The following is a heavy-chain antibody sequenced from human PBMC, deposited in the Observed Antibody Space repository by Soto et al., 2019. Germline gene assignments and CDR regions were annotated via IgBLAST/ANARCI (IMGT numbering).Heavy chain of an antibody. J-gene: IGHJ4*02. Sequence: PXATLSLACAVYGGSSRGCDLTWILQSSVMGLEWIGEISSGSTNYNPSLKSRVTISADTSKNQFSLRLTSVTAADTAVYYCARGNHSRGVGATNPSQWSRGSLVTVYS. CDR3: ARGNHSRGVGATNPSQ. CDR2: ISSGST. CDR1: GGSSRGCD. D-gene: IGHD1-26*01. V-gene: IGHV4-34*01.